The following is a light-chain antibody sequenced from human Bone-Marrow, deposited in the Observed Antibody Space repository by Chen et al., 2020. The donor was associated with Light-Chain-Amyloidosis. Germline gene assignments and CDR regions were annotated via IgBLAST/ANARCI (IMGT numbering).Light chain of an antibody. Sequence: QSALTPPRSVSGSPGPSATISCTGTSSAVGGYTYVPWYQQHPGKAPKLMIYDVSKRPSGVPDRFSGSKSGNTASLTISGLQAEDEADYYCCSYAGSYTWVFGGGTKLTVL. V-gene: IGLV2-11*01. J-gene: IGLJ3*02. CDR1: SSAVGGYTY. CDR2: DVS. CDR3: CSYAGSYTWV.